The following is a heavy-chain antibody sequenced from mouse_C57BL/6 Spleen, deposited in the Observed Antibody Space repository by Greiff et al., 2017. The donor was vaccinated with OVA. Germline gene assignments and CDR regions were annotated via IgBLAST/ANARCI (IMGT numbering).Heavy chain of an antibody. Sequence: EVKVEESGGGLVQPGGSMKLSCAASGFTFSDAWMDWVRQSPEKGLEWVAEIRNKANNHATYYAESVKGRFTISRDDSKSSVYLQMNSLRAEDTGIYYCTKDWDFYWYFDVWGTGTTVTVSS. CDR3: TKDWDFYWYFDV. CDR1: GFTFSDAW. D-gene: IGHD4-1*01. V-gene: IGHV6-6*01. J-gene: IGHJ1*03. CDR2: IRNKANNHAT.